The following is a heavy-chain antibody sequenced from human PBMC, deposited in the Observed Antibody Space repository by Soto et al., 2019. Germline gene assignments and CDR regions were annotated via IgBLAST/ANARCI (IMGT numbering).Heavy chain of an antibody. CDR1: GGSISSGGYY. V-gene: IGHV4-31*03. D-gene: IGHD3-22*01. Sequence: SETLSLTCTVSGGSISSGGYYWSWIRQHPGKGLEWIGYIYYSGSTYYNPSLKSRVTISVDTSKNQFSLKLSSVTAADTAVYYCAIYDSSGSRGFQHWGQGTLVTVSS. CDR3: AIYDSSGSRGFQH. J-gene: IGHJ1*01. CDR2: IYYSGST.